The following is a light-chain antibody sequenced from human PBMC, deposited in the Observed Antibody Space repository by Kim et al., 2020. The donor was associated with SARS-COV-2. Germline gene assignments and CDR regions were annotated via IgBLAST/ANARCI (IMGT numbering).Light chain of an antibody. J-gene: IGKJ2*02. CDR1: RSVSNY. V-gene: IGKV1-39*01. Sequence: DIQMTQSPSSLSASVGDRVTITCRASRSVSNYLHWYQQKSGQAPKLLIYTASSLQSGVPSRFSGSGSGTDFTRTISSLQPEDFATYYCQQSYSNPCTFGQGTKLEI. CDR2: TAS. CDR3: QQSYSNPCT.